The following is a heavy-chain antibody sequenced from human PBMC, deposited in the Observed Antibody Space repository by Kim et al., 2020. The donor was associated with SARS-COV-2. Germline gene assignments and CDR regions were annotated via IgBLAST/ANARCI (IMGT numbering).Heavy chain of an antibody. V-gene: IGHV3-33*06. Sequence: GGSLRLSCAASGFTFSSYGMHWVRQAPGKGLEWVAVIWYDGSNKYYADSVKGRFTISRDNSKNTLYLQMNSLRAEDTAVYYCAKDLTYYDFWSGYATNINSYYYSSYCTDGWGQGTTVTVSS. CDR2: IWYDGSNK. D-gene: IGHD3-3*01. CDR3: AKDLTYYDFWSGYATNINSYYYSSYCTDG. CDR1: GFTFSSYG. J-gene: IGHJ6*02.